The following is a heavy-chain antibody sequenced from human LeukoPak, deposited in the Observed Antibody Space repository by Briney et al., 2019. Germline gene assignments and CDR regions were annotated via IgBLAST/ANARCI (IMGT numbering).Heavy chain of an antibody. J-gene: IGHJ4*02. CDR3: AKVSKPAPKQEWFGDFDY. CDR1: GFTFSSYG. Sequence: GGSLRLSCAASGFTFSSYGMHWVRQAPGKGLEGVAVISYDGSNKYYADSVKGRFTISRDNSKNTLYLQMNSLRAEDTAVYYCAKVSKPAPKQEWFGDFDYWGQGTLVTVSS. CDR2: ISYDGSNK. V-gene: IGHV3-30*18. D-gene: IGHD3-10*01.